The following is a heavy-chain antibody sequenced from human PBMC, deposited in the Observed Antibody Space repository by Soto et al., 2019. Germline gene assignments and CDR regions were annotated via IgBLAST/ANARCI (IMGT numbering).Heavy chain of an antibody. CDR3: ASVYYYGSGSYWMDV. D-gene: IGHD3-10*01. CDR1: GGTFSSYT. V-gene: IGHV1-69*02. J-gene: IGHJ6*04. Sequence: SVKVSCKASGGTFSSYTISWVRQAPGQGLEWMGRIIPILGIANYAQKFQGRVTITADKSTSTAYMELSSLRSEDTAVYYCASVYYYGSGSYWMDVWGKGTTVTVSS. CDR2: IIPILGIA.